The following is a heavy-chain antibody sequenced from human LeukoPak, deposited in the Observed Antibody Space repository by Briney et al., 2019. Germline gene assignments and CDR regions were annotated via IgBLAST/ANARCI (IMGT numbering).Heavy chain of an antibody. D-gene: IGHD2-2*01. CDR2: INHSGST. CDR1: GGSFSGYY. V-gene: IGHV4-34*01. Sequence: SETLSLTCAVYGGSFSGYYWSWIRQPPGKGLEWIGEINHSGSTNYNPSLKSRVTISVDTSKNQFSLKLSSVTAADTAAYYCARGHCSSTSCYHPWGEWFDPWGQGTLVTVSS. CDR3: ARGHCSSTSCYHPWGEWFDP. J-gene: IGHJ5*02.